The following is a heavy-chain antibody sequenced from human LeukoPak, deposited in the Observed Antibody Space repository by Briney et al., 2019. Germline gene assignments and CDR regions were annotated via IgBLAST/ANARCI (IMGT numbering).Heavy chain of an antibody. J-gene: IGHJ6*02. CDR2: IYSSEST. D-gene: IGHD5-24*01. CDR3: ARTGRDAYGHYAMDV. Sequence: SETLSLTCTVSGSSISSFYWSWIRQPPGKGLEWIGYIYSSESTNYNPSLKRRVTISVDTSKKQFSLQLTSVSATDTAVYYCARTGRDAYGHYAMDVWGQGTTVIVSS. V-gene: IGHV4-59*08. CDR1: GSSISSFY.